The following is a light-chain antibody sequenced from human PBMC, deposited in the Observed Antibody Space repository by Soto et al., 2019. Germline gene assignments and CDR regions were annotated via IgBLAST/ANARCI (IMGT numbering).Light chain of an antibody. CDR3: TSYAGSNILV. V-gene: IGLV2-8*01. J-gene: IGLJ2*01. CDR1: SSDVGAYND. CDR2: EDN. Sequence: QSVLTQPPSASGSPGQSVTISCTGTSSDVGAYNDVSWYQQYPGKAPKLMIYEDNKRPSGVPDRFSGSKSGTTASLTVSGLQPEDEDYYHCTSYAGSNILVFGGGTKLTVL.